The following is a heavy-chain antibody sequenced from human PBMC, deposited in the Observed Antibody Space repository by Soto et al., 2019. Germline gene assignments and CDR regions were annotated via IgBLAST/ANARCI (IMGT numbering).Heavy chain of an antibody. Sequence: EVQLLESGGGLVQPGGSLRLSCAASGFTFSSFAMTWVRQAPGKGLEWVSGISASGGSTYYVDSVEGQFTISRDNSKDTLSLQMNSLRAEDTAIYYCARAKTTTIRAFDIWGRGTMVTVSS. J-gene: IGHJ3*02. V-gene: IGHV3-23*01. CDR1: GFTFSSFA. D-gene: IGHD1-1*01. CDR2: ISASGGST. CDR3: ARAKTTTIRAFDI.